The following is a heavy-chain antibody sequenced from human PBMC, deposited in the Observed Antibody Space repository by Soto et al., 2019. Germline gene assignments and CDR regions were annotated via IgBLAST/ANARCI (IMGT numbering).Heavy chain of an antibody. Sequence: GGSLRLSCTASGFTFSSYWMSWVRQAPGKGLEWVANIKQDGSEKYYVDSVKGRFTISRDNAKNSLYLQMNSLRAEDTAVYYCARDKILTGTTGTVIDYWGQGTLVTVSS. J-gene: IGHJ4*02. V-gene: IGHV3-7*01. CDR2: IKQDGSEK. D-gene: IGHD1-7*01. CDR1: GFTFSSYW. CDR3: ARDKILTGTTGTVIDY.